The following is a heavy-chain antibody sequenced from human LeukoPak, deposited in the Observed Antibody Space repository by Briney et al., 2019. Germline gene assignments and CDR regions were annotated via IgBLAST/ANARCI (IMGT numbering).Heavy chain of an antibody. D-gene: IGHD3-22*01. V-gene: IGHV3-23*01. Sequence: GGSLTLSCAVSGITLSNYGMSWFRQAPGKGLEWVAGISDSGGRTNYADSVKGRFTISRANPKNTLYLQINILRAEDPAVYFCAKRGVVIRVILVGFHEEVYYFDSWSQGALVTVSS. CDR2: ISDSGGRT. J-gene: IGHJ4*02. CDR3: AKRGVVIRVILVGFHEEVYYFDS. CDR1: GITLSNYG.